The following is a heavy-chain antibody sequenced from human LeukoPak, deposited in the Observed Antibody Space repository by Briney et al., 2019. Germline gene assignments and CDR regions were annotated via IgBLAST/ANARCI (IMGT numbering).Heavy chain of an antibody. CDR3: ARVGGASSSWYFDY. CDR2: IYYSGST. D-gene: IGHD6-13*01. V-gene: IGHV4-31*03. CDR1: GGSISSGGYY. Sequence: NPSETLSLTCTVSGGSISSGGYYWSWIRQHPGKSLEWIGYIYYSGSTYYNPSLKSRVTISVDTSKNQFSLKLSSVAAADTAVYYCARVGGASSSWYFDYWGQGTLVTVSS. J-gene: IGHJ4*02.